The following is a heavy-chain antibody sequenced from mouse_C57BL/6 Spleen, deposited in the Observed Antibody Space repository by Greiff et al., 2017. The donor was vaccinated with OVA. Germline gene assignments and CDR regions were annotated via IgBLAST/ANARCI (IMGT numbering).Heavy chain of an antibody. CDR3: ARDSSGYFDY. CDR2: IYPSDSDT. V-gene: IGHV1-61*01. D-gene: IGHD3-2*02. J-gene: IGHJ2*01. CDR1: GYTFTSYW. Sequence: VQLQQPGAELVRPGSSVKLSCKASGYTFTSYWMDWVKQRPGQGLEWIGNIYPSDSDTHYNQKFKDKATLTVDKSSSTSSMQLSSLTSADSAVYYCARDSSGYFDYWGQGTTLTVSS.